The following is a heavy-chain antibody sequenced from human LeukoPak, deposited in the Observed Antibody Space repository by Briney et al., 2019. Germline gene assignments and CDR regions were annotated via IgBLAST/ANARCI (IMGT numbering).Heavy chain of an antibody. CDR3: SRDGGASDESAFDF. CDR1: GFTFSDYI. J-gene: IGHJ3*01. D-gene: IGHD3-16*01. CDR2: IRRKRQSYST. V-gene: IGHV3-72*01. Sequence: GGSLRLSCEASGFTFSDYILDWVRQAPGKRLEWVGRIRRKRQSYSTEYAASVKGRFTISRDDSKNSLFLDMNSLKTEDTAVYHCSRDGGASDESAFDFWGRGTMVTVSS.